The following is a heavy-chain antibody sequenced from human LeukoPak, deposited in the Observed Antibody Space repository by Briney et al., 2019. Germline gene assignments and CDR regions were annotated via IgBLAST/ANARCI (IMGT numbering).Heavy chain of an antibody. CDR1: GFTFSSYA. CDR3: AKDLGYCSSGSCYPDY. CDR2: ISGSGGST. V-gene: IGHV3-23*01. D-gene: IGHD2-15*01. J-gene: IGHJ4*02. Sequence: GGSLRLSCAASGFTFSSYAMSWVRQAPGKGLEWVSAISGSGGSTYYADSVKGRFTISRDNSKNTLYLQMNSLRAEDTAVYYCAKDLGYCSSGSCYPDYWGQGTLVTVSS.